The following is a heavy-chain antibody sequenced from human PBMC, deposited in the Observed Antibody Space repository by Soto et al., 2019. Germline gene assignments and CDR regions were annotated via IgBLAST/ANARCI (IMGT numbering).Heavy chain of an antibody. CDR2: IYHSGST. CDR1: GGSISSGGYS. CDR3: ARGMAFDI. V-gene: IGHV4-30-2*01. Sequence: HLQLQESGSGLVKPSQTLSLTCAVSGGSISSGGYSWSWIRQPPGKGLEWIGYIYHSGSTYYNPSLKSRVTISVDRSKNQFSLKLSSVTAADTAVYYCARGMAFDIWGQGTMVTVSS. J-gene: IGHJ3*02.